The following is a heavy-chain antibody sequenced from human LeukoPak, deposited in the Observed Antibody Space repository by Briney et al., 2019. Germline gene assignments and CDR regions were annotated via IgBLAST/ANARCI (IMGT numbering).Heavy chain of an antibody. CDR2: MNPNSGNT. V-gene: IGHV1-8*01. J-gene: IGHJ4*02. CDR1: GYTFTSYD. Sequence: ASVKVSCKASGYTFTSYDINWVRQATGQGLEWMGWMNPNSGNTGYAQKFQGRVTMTRNTSISTAYMELSSLRSEDTAVYYCARGGYYDFWSGYSYYFDYWGQGTLVTVSS. D-gene: IGHD3-3*01. CDR3: ARGGYYDFWSGYSYYFDY.